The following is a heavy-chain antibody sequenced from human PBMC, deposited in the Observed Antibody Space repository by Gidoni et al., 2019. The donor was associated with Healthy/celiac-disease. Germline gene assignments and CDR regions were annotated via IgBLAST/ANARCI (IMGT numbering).Heavy chain of an antibody. D-gene: IGHD4-17*01. CDR2: IYWNDDK. V-gene: IGHV2-5*01. CDR1: GFSLSTSGVG. CDR3: AHRLMTTVTVDAFDI. Sequence: QITLKESGPTLVKPTQTLTLTCTFSGFSLSTSGVGVGWIRQPPGKALEWLALIYWNDDKRYSPSLKSRLTITKDTSKNQVVLTMTNMDPVDTATYYCAHRLMTTVTVDAFDIWGQWTMVTVSS. J-gene: IGHJ3*02.